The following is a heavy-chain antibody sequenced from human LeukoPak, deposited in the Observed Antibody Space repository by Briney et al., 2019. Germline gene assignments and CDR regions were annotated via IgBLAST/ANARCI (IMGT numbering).Heavy chain of an antibody. Sequence: ASVKVSCKASGYTFTSYYLHWVRQAPGQGLEWMGIINPSGGGISYAQKLQGRVTMTSDTSTSTVYMELSSLRSEDTAVYFCARVSTQDPIYYGAGRYDYWGQGTLVTVSS. D-gene: IGHD3-10*01. CDR3: ARVSTQDPIYYGAGRYDY. CDR1: GYTFTSYY. CDR2: INPSGGGI. J-gene: IGHJ4*01. V-gene: IGHV1-46*04.